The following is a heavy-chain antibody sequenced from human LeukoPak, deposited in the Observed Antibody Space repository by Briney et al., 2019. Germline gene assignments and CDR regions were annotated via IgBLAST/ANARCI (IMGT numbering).Heavy chain of an antibody. CDR1: GFNFDRYT. D-gene: IGHD3-10*02. J-gene: IGHJ4*02. V-gene: IGHV3-43*01. Sequence: GGSLRLSCATSGFNFDRYTIHWVRQAPGEGLEWVSLAGWAGGTTFYSDSVRGRFTISRDSGRKSVYLQVNSLTTDDTAFYFCAKELDTMFFDYWGQGALVTVSS. CDR2: AGWAGGTT. CDR3: AKELDTMFFDY.